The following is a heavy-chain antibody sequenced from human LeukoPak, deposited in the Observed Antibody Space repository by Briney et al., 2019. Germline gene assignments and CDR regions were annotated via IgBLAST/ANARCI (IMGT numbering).Heavy chain of an antibody. J-gene: IGHJ5*02. D-gene: IGHD3-9*01. CDR3: ARSTRYPGSFDP. CDR1: GGSISSYY. CDR2: IYTSGST. V-gene: IGHV4-4*07. Sequence: PSETLSLTCTVSGGSISSYYWSWIRQPAGKGLEWIGRIYTSGSTNYNPSLKSRVTISVDRSQNQFSLNLRSVTVADTAVYYCARSTRYPGSFDPWGQGTLVTVSS.